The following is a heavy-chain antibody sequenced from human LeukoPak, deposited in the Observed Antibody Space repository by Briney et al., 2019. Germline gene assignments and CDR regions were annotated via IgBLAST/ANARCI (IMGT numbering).Heavy chain of an antibody. D-gene: IGHD2-2*01. CDR3: ARSRRGAMIDY. V-gene: IGHV1-2*02. J-gene: IGHJ4*02. CDR2: INPNSGGT. Sequence: ASVKVSCKSSGYTFTGYFVHWVRQAPGQGLEWMGWINPNSGGTNYAQKFQGRVTMTRDTSISIAYMELSRLRSDDTAVYYCARSRRGAMIDYWGQGTLVTVSS. CDR1: GYTFTGYF.